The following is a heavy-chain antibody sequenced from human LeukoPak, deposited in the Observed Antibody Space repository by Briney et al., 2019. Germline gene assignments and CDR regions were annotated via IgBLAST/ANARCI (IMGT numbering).Heavy chain of an antibody. CDR3: ARALSSGYWDAL. Sequence: SETLSLTCTVSGGSTTSSSYHWIWIRQPPGEGLEWIGSMFHGGSTYDNPSLKSRVTISGDASKNQFSLKLTSVIATDTAVYYCARALSSGYWDALCGQGTLVTVSS. V-gene: IGHV4-39*01. D-gene: IGHD3-22*01. CDR2: MFHGGST. CDR1: GGSTTSSSYH. J-gene: IGHJ4*02.